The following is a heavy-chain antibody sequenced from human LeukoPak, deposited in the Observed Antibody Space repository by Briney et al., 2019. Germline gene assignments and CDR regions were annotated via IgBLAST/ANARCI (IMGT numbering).Heavy chain of an antibody. CDR2: ISSSSGYI. Sequence: PGGSLRLSCAASGFTFSSYSMNWVRQAPGKGLEWVSSISSSSGYIKYADSVKGRFTISRDNAKNSLYLQMNSLRAEDTAVYYCARDPTDTAMVTLSYFDYWGQGTLVTVSS. V-gene: IGHV3-21*01. J-gene: IGHJ4*02. D-gene: IGHD5-18*01. CDR1: GFTFSSYS. CDR3: ARDPTDTAMVTLSYFDY.